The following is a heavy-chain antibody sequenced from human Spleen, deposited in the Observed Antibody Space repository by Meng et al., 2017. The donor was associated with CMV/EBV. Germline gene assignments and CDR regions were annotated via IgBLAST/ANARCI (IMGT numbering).Heavy chain of an antibody. D-gene: IGHD1-26*01. V-gene: IGHV1-2*02. CDR3: ASGGEKGSYTDF. Sequence: CKTSGSTFNSFAFSWVRQAPGQGLEWMGWIDPKRGVTNYAQTFQGRVTMTRDTSINTAYMQLNWLTYDDTAVFYCASGGEKGSYTDFWGQGTLVTVSS. J-gene: IGHJ4*02. CDR1: GSTFNSFA. CDR2: IDPKRGVT.